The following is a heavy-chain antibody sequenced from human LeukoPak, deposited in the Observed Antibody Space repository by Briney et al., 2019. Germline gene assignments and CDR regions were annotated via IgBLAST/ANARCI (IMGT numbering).Heavy chain of an antibody. CDR3: TRVRVVVPSAFDYCDF. CDR1: GFTLSRLS. D-gene: IGHD2-2*01. V-gene: IGHV3-21*01. Sequence: PWGSLRPSWAASGFTLSRLSINWVRPASRKGLEWVSSISTSSGYIYYADSVKGRFTISRDNAENSLYLQMNSLRAEDTAVYYCTRVRVVVPSAFDYCDFWGQGTPVTVSS. CDR2: ISTSSGYI. J-gene: IGHJ4*02.